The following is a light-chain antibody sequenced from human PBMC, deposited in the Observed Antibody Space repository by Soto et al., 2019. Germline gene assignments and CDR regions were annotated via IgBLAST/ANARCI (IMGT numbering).Light chain of an antibody. CDR2: AAS. Sequence: DIQLTQSPSFLSASVGDRVTITCRASQGISSYLAWCQQKPGKAPKLLIYAASTLQSGVPSRFSGSGSGTEFTHTISSLQPEDFATYYCQQLNSYPFTSGGGTKVDIK. CDR3: QQLNSYPFT. J-gene: IGKJ4*01. CDR1: QGISSY. V-gene: IGKV1-9*01.